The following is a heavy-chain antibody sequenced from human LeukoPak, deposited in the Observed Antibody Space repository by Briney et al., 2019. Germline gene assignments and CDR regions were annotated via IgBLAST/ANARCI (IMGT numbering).Heavy chain of an antibody. CDR2: IRYDGSNK. V-gene: IGHV3-30*02. CDR1: GFTFSSYG. J-gene: IGHJ4*02. D-gene: IGHD3-10*01. Sequence: GGSLRLSCAASGFTFSSYGMHWVRQAPGKGLEWVAFIRYDGSNKYYADSVKGRFTISRDNAKNSLYLQMNSLRAEDTAVYYCASLRHYYGSGSYSYFDYWGQGTLVTVSS. CDR3: ASLRHYYGSGSYSYFDY.